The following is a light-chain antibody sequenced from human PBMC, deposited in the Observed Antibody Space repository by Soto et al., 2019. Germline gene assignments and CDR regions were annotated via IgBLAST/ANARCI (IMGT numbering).Light chain of an antibody. V-gene: IGKV1-5*01. CDR2: SAS. Sequence: DIQMSQSPSTLSGSPGDTATITCRTTQTINSYVAWYQQKPGKAPRLLIYSASSLESGVPSRFSGSGSGTEFTLTITSLQPDDFATYYCQQYNSYPQTFGQGTKVDI. J-gene: IGKJ1*01. CDR3: QQYNSYPQT. CDR1: QTINSY.